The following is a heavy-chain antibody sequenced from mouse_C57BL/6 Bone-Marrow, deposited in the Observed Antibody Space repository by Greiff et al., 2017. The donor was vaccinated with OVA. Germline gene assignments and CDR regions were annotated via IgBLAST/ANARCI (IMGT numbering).Heavy chain of an antibody. D-gene: IGHD1-1*01. V-gene: IGHV2-5*01. Sequence: QVQLQQSGPGLVQPSQSLSITCTVSGFSLTSYGVHWVRQSPGKGLEWLGVIWRGGSTDYNAAFMSRLSITKDNSTSQVFSKMNSLQADDSAIYYCAKNYHYGSSYEYFDYWGQGTTLTVSS. CDR2: IWRGGST. CDR1: GFSLTSYG. J-gene: IGHJ2*01. CDR3: AKNYHYGSSYEYFDY.